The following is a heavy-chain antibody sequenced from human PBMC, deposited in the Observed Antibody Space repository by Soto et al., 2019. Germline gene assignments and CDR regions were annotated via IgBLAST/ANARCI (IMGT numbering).Heavy chain of an antibody. J-gene: IGHJ5*02. CDR3: ARDRLANWFDP. CDR1: GCSLSRSS. D-gene: IGHD3-9*01. V-gene: IGHV4-59*01. Sequence: SETRSRTWPFSGCSLSRSSWSCIRQPPGKGLEWIGYIYYSGSTNYNPSLKSRVTISVDTSKNQFSLKLSSVTAADTAVYYCARDRLANWFDPWGQGNLVNGSA. CDR2: IYYSGST.